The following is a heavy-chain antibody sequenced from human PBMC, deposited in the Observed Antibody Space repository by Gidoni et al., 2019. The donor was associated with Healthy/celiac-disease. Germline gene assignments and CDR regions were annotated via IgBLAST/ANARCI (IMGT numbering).Heavy chain of an antibody. V-gene: IGHV3-48*01. CDR1: GFTFSSYS. Sequence: VQLVECGGGLVQPGGSLRLTCACSGFTFSSYSMNWVRQAPGKGLEWVSYISSSSSTIYYADSVKGRLTIFRDNAKNLLYLQMNSLRAEDTAVYYCARLGVRSFDYWGQGTLVTVSS. CDR3: ARLGVRSFDY. J-gene: IGHJ4*02. D-gene: IGHD3-16*01. CDR2: ISSSSSTI.